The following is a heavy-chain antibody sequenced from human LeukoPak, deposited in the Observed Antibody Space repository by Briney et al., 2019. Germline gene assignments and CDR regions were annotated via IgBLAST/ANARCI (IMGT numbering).Heavy chain of an antibody. J-gene: IGHJ4*02. D-gene: IGHD5-18*01. Sequence: SGGPLRLSCAASGFTFSSYAMGWVRQAPGKGLEWVSGISGSGGSTYYADSVKGRFTISRDNSKNTVYLQMNSLRADDTAVYYCAKRTAGYSFDYWGQGTLVTVSS. CDR2: ISGSGGST. CDR1: GFTFSSYA. V-gene: IGHV3-23*01. CDR3: AKRTAGYSFDY.